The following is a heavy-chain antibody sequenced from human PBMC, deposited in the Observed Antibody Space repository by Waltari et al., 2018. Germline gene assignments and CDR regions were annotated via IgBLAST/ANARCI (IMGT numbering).Heavy chain of an antibody. D-gene: IGHD6-13*01. J-gene: IGHJ5*02. V-gene: IGHV1-69*01. Sequence: VQLLESGGGLVQPGGSLRLSCAASGFTFSSYAISWVRQAPGQGLEWMGGIIPIFGTANYAQKFQGRVTITADESTSTAYMELSSLRSEDTAVYYCARSEVAAAGPNWFDPWGQGTLVTVSS. CDR3: ARSEVAAAGPNWFDP. CDR2: IIPIFGTA. CDR1: GFTFSSYA.